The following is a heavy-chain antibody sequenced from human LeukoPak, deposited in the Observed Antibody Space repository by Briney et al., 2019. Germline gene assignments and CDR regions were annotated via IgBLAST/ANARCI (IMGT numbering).Heavy chain of an antibody. CDR3: ARDMTGGVDWYFDL. D-gene: IGHD3-10*01. CDR1: GGSISSSNW. V-gene: IGHV4-4*02. Sequence: SETLSLTCAVSGGSISSSNWWSWVRQPPGKGLEWIGEIYHSGSTNYNPSLKSRVTISVDRSKTQFSLKLSSVTAADTAVYYCARDMTGGVDWYFDLWGRGTLVTVSS. CDR2: IYHSGST. J-gene: IGHJ2*01.